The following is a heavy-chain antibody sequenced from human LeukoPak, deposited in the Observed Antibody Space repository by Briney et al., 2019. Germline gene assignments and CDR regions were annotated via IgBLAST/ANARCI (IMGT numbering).Heavy chain of an antibody. D-gene: IGHD3-10*01. CDR3: AKGNAVRGVQNYYYYYMDA. J-gene: IGHJ6*03. Sequence: GGSLRLSCAASGFTFSSYGMSWVRQASGKGLEWVSAISGSGGSTYYADSVKGRFTIYRDNSQNTVYLQMNSLRGEDTAVYYCAKGNAVRGVQNYYYYYMDAWGEGTTVTISS. CDR2: ISGSGGST. V-gene: IGHV3-23*01. CDR1: GFTFSSYG.